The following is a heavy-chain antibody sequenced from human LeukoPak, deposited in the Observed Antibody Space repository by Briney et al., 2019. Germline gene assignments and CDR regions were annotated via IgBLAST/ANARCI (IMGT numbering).Heavy chain of an antibody. V-gene: IGHV7-4-1*02. J-gene: IGHJ2*01. D-gene: IGHD5-18*01. CDR1: GYIFTNYG. CDR2: INTNTGNP. CDR3: ARDVYSYGDWYFDL. Sequence: ASVKVSCKPSGYIFTNYGISWVRQAPGQGLEWMGWINTNTGNPTYAQGFTGRFVFSLDTSVSTAYLQISSLKAEDTAVYYCARDVYSYGDWYFDLWGRGTLVTVSS.